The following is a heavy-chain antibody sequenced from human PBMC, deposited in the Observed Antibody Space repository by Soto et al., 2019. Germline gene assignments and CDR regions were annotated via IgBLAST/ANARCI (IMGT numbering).Heavy chain of an antibody. CDR3: ARDLYNWNPGPDY. Sequence: GGSLRLSCGGSGFTFSDYYMSWIRQAPGKGLEWVSYISSSGSTIYYADSVKGRFTISRDNAKNSLYLQMNSLRAEDTAVYYCARDLYNWNPGPDYWGQGTLVTVSS. CDR2: ISSSGSTI. V-gene: IGHV3-11*01. CDR1: GFTFSDYY. D-gene: IGHD1-20*01. J-gene: IGHJ4*02.